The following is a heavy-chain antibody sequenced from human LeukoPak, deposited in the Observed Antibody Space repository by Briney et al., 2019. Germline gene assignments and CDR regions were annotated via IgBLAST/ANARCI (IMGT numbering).Heavy chain of an antibody. CDR2: ISAYNGNT. CDR3: ARARIAAAGFWFDP. J-gene: IGHJ5*02. Sequence: GASAKVSCKASGYTFTSYGISWVRQAPGQGLEWMGWISAYNGNTNYAQKLQGRVTMTTDTSTSTAYMELRSLRSDDTAVYYCARARIAAAGFWFDPWGQGTLVTVSS. V-gene: IGHV1-18*01. D-gene: IGHD6-13*01. CDR1: GYTFTSYG.